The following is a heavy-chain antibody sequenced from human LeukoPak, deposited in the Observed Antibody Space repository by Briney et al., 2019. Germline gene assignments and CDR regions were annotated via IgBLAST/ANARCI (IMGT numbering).Heavy chain of an antibody. J-gene: IGHJ6*03. D-gene: IGHD6-6*01. Sequence: PSETLSLTCTVSGYSISNGYYWGWVRQPPGKGLEWIGTISYSGTTYYSPSLKSRVTISLDTSKNQFSLKLSSVTAADTAIYYCARDFSSSSTVYYYYYMDVWGKGTTVTVSS. CDR1: GYSISNGYY. CDR2: ISYSGTT. CDR3: ARDFSSSSTVYYYYYMDV. V-gene: IGHV4-38-2*02.